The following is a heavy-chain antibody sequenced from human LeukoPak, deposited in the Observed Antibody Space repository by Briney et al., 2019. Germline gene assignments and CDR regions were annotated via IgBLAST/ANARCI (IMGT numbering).Heavy chain of an antibody. CDR2: ISSSGSTI. D-gene: IGHD7-27*01. V-gene: IGHV3-48*04. CDR1: GFTFSSYW. CDR3: ARATGDGRHAFDV. J-gene: IGHJ3*01. Sequence: GGSLRLSCAASGFTFSSYWMSWVRQAPGKGLEWVSYISSSGSTIYYADSVKGRFTISRDNANNSLYLQMNSLRAEDTAVYYCARATGDGRHAFDVWGQGTIVTVSS.